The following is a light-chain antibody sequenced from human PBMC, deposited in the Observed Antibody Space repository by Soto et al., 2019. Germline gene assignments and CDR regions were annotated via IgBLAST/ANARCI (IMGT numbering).Light chain of an antibody. CDR3: QQSHSAPLT. Sequence: QMTQSPSSLFASVGDRVTITCRSSQSITSYLNWYQQKVGQSPKLLIYAASTLQSGVPPRFSDSGSGTEFTLTISGLQREDFATYYCQQSHSAPLTFGGGTKVEIK. CDR2: AAS. V-gene: IGKV1-39*01. J-gene: IGKJ4*01. CDR1: QSITSY.